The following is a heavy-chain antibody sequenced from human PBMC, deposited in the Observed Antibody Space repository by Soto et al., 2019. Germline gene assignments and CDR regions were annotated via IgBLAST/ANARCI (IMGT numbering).Heavy chain of an antibody. D-gene: IGHD2-15*01. J-gene: IGHJ4*02. CDR2: ISGSGGST. CDR1: GFTFSSYA. Sequence: EVQLLESGGGLVQPGGSLRLSCAASGFTFSSYAMSWVRQAPGKGLEWVSAISGSGGSTYYADSVKGRFTISRDNAKNTLYLQLNSLRAEDTAVYYCAKDIVVVVAANYVYWGQGTLVTVSS. V-gene: IGHV3-23*01. CDR3: AKDIVVVVAANYVY.